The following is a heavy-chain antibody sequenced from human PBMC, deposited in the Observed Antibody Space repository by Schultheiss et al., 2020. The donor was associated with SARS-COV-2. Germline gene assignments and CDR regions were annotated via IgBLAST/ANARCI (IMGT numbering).Heavy chain of an antibody. V-gene: IGHV4-4*02. Sequence: SETLSLTCAVSGGSISSSNWWSWVRQPPGKGLEWIGEIYHSGSTNYNPSLKSLVTISVDTSKNQFSLKLSSVTAADTAVYYCARVGDPTQERYSGYELDYYYGMDVWGQGTTVTVSS. CDR3: ARVGDPTQERYSGYELDYYYGMDV. CDR1: GGSISSSNW. CDR2: IYHSGST. D-gene: IGHD5-12*01. J-gene: IGHJ6*02.